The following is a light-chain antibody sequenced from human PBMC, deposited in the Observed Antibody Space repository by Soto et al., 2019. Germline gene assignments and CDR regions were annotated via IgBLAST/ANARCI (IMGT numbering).Light chain of an antibody. V-gene: IGKV1-5*03. CDR2: QAS. CDR1: QSIRTW. Sequence: IQMTQSPSTLSASVGDRVTMTCRASQSIRTWLAWYQQKPGKAPRLLMYQASSLKSGVPSRFSGSGSGTEFTLTISFLQPDDFAPYYCQQYNSYSPLTFGGGTKVDIK. CDR3: QQYNSYSPLT. J-gene: IGKJ4*01.